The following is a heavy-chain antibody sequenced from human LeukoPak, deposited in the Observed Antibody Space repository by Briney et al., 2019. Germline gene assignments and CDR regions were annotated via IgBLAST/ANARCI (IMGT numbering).Heavy chain of an antibody. Sequence: RASVKLSCKASGYTFTDYYMHWVRQAPGQGLEWMGWINPNSGGTNYAQKLQGRVIMTRDTSITTAYVELSRLTADDTAVYYCATGRYYGSGSYSDWGQGTMVTVSS. CDR1: GYTFTDYY. D-gene: IGHD3-10*01. CDR2: INPNSGGT. J-gene: IGHJ3*01. V-gene: IGHV1-2*02. CDR3: ATGRYYGSGSYSD.